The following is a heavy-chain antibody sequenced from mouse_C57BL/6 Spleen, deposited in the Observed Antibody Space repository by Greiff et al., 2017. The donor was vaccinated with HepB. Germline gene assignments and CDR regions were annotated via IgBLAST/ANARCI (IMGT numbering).Heavy chain of an antibody. CDR2: IYPGDGDT. CDR3: ARSVTTVVGSYYYAMDY. J-gene: IGHJ4*01. V-gene: IGHV1-82*01. CDR1: GYAFSSSW. Sequence: QVQLQQSGPELVKPGASVKISCKASGYAFSSSWMNWVKQRPGKGLEWIGRIYPGDGDTNYNGKFKGKATLTADKSSSTAYMQLSSLTSEDSAVYFCARSVTTVVGSYYYAMDYWGQGTSVTVSS. D-gene: IGHD1-1*01.